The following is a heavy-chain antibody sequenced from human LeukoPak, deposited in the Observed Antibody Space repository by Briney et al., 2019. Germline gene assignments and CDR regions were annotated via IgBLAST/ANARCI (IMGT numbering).Heavy chain of an antibody. Sequence: SVKVSCKASGGTFSSYAISWVRQAPGQGLEWMGGIIPIFGTANYAQKFQGRVTITADESTSTAYMELSSLRSEDTAVYYCARGGYDFVYYYYGMDVWGQGTTVTVSS. CDR2: IIPIFGTA. V-gene: IGHV1-69*13. CDR3: ARGGYDFVYYYYGMDV. CDR1: GGTFSSYA. D-gene: IGHD3-3*01. J-gene: IGHJ6*02.